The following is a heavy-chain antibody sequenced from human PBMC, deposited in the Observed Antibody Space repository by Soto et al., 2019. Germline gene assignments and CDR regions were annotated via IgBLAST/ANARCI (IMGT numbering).Heavy chain of an antibody. V-gene: IGHV4-28*01. J-gene: IGHJ5*02. D-gene: IGHD6-25*01. CDR2: IYYSGST. CDR1: GYSISSSNW. Sequence: SETLSLTCAVSGYSISSSNWWGWIRQPPGKGLEWIGYIYYSGSTYYNPSLKSRVTMSVDTSKNQFSLKLSSVTAVDTAVYYCASSRGGLVAPWGQGTFVTVSS. CDR3: ASSRGGLVAP.